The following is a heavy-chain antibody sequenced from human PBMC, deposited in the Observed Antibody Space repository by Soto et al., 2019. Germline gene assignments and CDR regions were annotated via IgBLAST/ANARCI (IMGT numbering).Heavy chain of an antibody. D-gene: IGHD6-13*01. Sequence: PGGSLRLSCAASGFTFSSYAMSWVRQAPGKGLEWVSAISGSGGSTYYADSVKGRFTISRDNSKNTLYLQMNSLRAEDTAVYYCAKESPIAAAGYYYYGMDVWGQGTTVTVSS. CDR1: GFTFSSYA. J-gene: IGHJ6*02. CDR2: ISGSGGST. CDR3: AKESPIAAAGYYYYGMDV. V-gene: IGHV3-23*01.